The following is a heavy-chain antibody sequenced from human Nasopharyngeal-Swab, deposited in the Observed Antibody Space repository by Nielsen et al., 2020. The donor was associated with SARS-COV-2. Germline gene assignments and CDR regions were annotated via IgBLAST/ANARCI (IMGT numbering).Heavy chain of an antibody. J-gene: IGHJ4*02. D-gene: IGHD3-9*01. CDR1: GFTFSNYG. V-gene: IGHV3-30*18. Sequence: GESLKISCAASGFTFSNYGMHWVRQAPGKGLEWVALMSEDGRNKYYAKSLEGRFTISRDNSKNTLYLQMNSLRAEDTAVYYCAKDRYFAHYYFDYWGQGTLVTVSS. CDR3: AKDRYFAHYYFDY. CDR2: MSEDGRNK.